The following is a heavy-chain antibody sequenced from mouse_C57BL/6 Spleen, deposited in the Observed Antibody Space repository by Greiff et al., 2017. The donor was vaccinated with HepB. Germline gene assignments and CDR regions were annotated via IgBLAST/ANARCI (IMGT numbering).Heavy chain of an antibody. V-gene: IGHV1-69*01. D-gene: IGHD2-1*01. CDR1: GYTFTSYW. J-gene: IGHJ3*01. CDR3: ARGNYGNYAWFAY. Sequence: QVQLQQSGAELVMPGASVKLSCKASGYTFTSYWMHWVKQRPGQGLEWIGEIDPSDSYTNYNQKFKGKSTLTVDKSSSTAYMQLSILTSEDSAVYYCARGNYGNYAWFAYWGQGTLVTVSA. CDR2: IDPSDSYT.